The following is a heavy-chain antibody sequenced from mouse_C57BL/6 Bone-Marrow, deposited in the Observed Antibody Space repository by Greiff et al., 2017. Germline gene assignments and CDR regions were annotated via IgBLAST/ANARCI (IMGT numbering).Heavy chain of an antibody. CDR2: IYPGSGST. V-gene: IGHV1-55*01. Sequence: VQLQQPGAELVKPGASVKMSCKASGYTFTSYWITWVKQRPGQGLEWIGDIYPGSGSTNYNEKFKSKATLTVDTSSSTAYMQLSSLTSEDSAVYYCAGYYYGSSYGDFDDWGQGTTLTVAS. CDR1: GYTFTSYW. CDR3: AGYYYGSSYGDFDD. J-gene: IGHJ2*01. D-gene: IGHD1-1*01.